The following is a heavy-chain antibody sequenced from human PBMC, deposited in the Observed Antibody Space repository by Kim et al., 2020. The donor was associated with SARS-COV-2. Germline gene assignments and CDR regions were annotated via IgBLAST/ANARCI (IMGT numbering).Heavy chain of an antibody. J-gene: IGHJ2*01. CDR1: GYTFTGYY. D-gene: IGHD1-1*01. CDR2: INPNSGGT. Sequence: ASVKVSCKASGYTFTGYYMHWVRQAPGQGLEWMGWINPNSGGTNYAQKFQGRVTMTRDTSISTAYMELSRLRSDDTAVYYCARLPELEPNWYFDLWGRGTLVTVSS. V-gene: IGHV1-2*02. CDR3: ARLPELEPNWYFDL.